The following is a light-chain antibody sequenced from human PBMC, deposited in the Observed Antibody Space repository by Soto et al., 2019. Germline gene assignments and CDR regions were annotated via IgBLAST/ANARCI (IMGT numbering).Light chain of an antibody. CDR1: SSNIGAGYD. CDR2: GNS. CDR3: QSYDSSLSGGV. J-gene: IGLJ1*01. Sequence: QSVLTQPPSVSGAPGQRVTISCTGSSSNIGAGYDVHWYQQLPGTDPKLLIYGNSNRPSGVPDRFSGSKSGTSASLAITGLQAEDEADYYCQSYDSSLSGGVFGTGTKLTVL. V-gene: IGLV1-40*01.